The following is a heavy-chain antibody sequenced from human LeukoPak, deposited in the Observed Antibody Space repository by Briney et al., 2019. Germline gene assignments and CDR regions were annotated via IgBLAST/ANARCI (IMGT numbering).Heavy chain of an antibody. V-gene: IGHV3-73*01. Sequence: GGSLRLSCAASGFTFSGSAMHWVRQASGKGLEWVGRIRSKANSYATAYAASVKGRFTISRDDSKNTAYLQMNSLKTEDTAVYYCTRHPDYDYVWGSYRYTNYWGPRTLVTVSS. CDR1: GFTFSGSA. CDR2: IRSKANSYAT. CDR3: TRHPDYDYVWGSYRYTNY. J-gene: IGHJ4*02. D-gene: IGHD3-16*02.